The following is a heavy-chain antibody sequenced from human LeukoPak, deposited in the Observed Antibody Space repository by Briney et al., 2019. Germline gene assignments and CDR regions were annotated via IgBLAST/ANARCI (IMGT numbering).Heavy chain of an antibody. V-gene: IGHV1-2*06. D-gene: IGHD2-15*01. CDR3: ARGYCSGGTCYLVESWLDP. CDR2: INPNSGGT. Sequence: GASVKVSCKASGYTLTAYYIYWVRQAPGQGLEWMGRINPNSGGTDYAQKFQGRVTMTRDTSISTAYMELSRLRSDDTAVYYCARGYCSGGTCYLVESWLDPWGQGTLVTVSS. CDR1: GYTLTAYY. J-gene: IGHJ5*02.